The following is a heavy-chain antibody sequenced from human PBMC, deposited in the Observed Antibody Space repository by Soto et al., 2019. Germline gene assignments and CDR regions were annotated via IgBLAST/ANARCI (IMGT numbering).Heavy chain of an antibody. Sequence: QVQLQQWGAGLLKPSETLSLTCAVYGGSFRGYYWSWIRQPPGKGLEWIGEINHSGSTNYNPSLKSRVTISVDTSKNQFSLKLSSVTAADTAVYYCARDEGKSAGIIYWGQGTLVTVSS. J-gene: IGHJ4*02. D-gene: IGHD6-13*01. CDR2: INHSGST. CDR3: ARDEGKSAGIIY. CDR1: GGSFRGYY. V-gene: IGHV4-34*01.